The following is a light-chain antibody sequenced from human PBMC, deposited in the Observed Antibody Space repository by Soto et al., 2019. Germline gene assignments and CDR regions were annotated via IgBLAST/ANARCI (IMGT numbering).Light chain of an antibody. CDR1: QSISSW. Sequence: DIQMTQSPSTLSASVGDSVTITCRASQSISSWLAWYQQKPGQAPKLLIYDASSLESGVPSRLSGSGSGTQFTLNISSLNPDDFATYSCQQYNSYSGTFGQGTKVETK. CDR3: QQYNSYSGT. J-gene: IGKJ1*01. CDR2: DAS. V-gene: IGKV1-5*01.